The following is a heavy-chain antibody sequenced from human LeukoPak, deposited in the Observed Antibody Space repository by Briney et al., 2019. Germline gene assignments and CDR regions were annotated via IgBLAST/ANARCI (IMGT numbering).Heavy chain of an antibody. J-gene: IGHJ4*02. D-gene: IGHD6-13*01. CDR3: AREASIAAAGWISDY. V-gene: IGHV4-4*07. Sequence: SETLSLTCTVSGGSINSNYWTWIRQPAGKGLEWIACISTSGITNYSPSLKSRVTISLDKSKNQFPLILASVTAADTALYYCAREASIAAAGWISDYWGQGTLVSVSS. CDR2: ISTSGIT. CDR1: GGSINSNY.